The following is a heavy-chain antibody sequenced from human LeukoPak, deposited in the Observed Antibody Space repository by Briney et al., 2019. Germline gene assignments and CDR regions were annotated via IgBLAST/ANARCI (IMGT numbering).Heavy chain of an antibody. Sequence: GASVKVSCKASGYTFTGYYMHWVRQAPGQGLEWMGWINPNSGGTNYAQKFQGGVTMTRDTSISTAYTELSRLRSDDTAVYYCARVQLGSSWYGGVFDYWGQGTLVTVSS. J-gene: IGHJ4*02. CDR2: INPNSGGT. D-gene: IGHD6-13*01. CDR3: ARVQLGSSWYGGVFDY. V-gene: IGHV1-2*02. CDR1: GYTFTGYY.